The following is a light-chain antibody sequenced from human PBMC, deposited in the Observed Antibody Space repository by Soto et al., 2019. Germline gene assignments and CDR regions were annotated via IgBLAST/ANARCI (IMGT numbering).Light chain of an antibody. CDR2: GAS. Sequence: IVMTQSPATLSVSPGERATLSCRASQSLGGSLAWYQQKPGQAPRLLIFGASIRATGVPDRFSGSGSGTEFTLSISSLQSEDSAVYYCQQYNDWPPLTFGGGTKVDIK. CDR1: QSLGGS. CDR3: QQYNDWPPLT. V-gene: IGKV3-15*01. J-gene: IGKJ4*01.